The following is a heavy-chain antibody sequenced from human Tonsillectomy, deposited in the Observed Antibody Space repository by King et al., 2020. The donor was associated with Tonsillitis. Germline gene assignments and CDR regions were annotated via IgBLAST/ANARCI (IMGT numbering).Heavy chain of an antibody. D-gene: IGHD3-22*01. CDR2: IYYSGST. CDR3: AREVEYYDRDRNPSWFDP. J-gene: IGHJ5*02. Sequence: VQLQESGPGLVKPSQTLSLTCTVSGGSISSGDYYWSWIRQPPGKGLEWIGYIYYSGSTYYNPSLKSRVTISVDTSKNQFSLKLSSVTAADTAVYYCAREVEYYDRDRNPSWFDPWGQGTLVTVSS. CDR1: GGSISSGDYY. V-gene: IGHV4-30-4*01.